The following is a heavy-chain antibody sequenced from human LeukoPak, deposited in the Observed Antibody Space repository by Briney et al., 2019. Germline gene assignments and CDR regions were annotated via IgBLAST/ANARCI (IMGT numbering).Heavy chain of an antibody. V-gene: IGHV4-31*03. Sequence: SETLSLTCSVSGGSISSGGYYWSWIRKHPGKGLEWIGYIYYSGSTYYNPSLKSRVTISVDTSKNQFSLKLSSVTAADTAVYYYARGGDSDYFDYWGQGTLVTVSS. CDR2: IYYSGST. CDR3: ARGGDSDYFDY. J-gene: IGHJ4*02. CDR1: GGSISSGGYY. D-gene: IGHD2-21*01.